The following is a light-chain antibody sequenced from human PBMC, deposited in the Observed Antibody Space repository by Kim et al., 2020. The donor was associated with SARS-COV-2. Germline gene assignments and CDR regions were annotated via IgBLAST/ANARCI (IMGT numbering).Light chain of an antibody. CDR2: EVT. CDR1: SSDVGYSDF. J-gene: IGLJ2*01. CDR3: SSYTSSSTFV. Sequence: QSALTQPASVSGSPGQSITISCTGTSSDVGYSDFVSWYQQHPGKVPKLTIYEVTERPSGVSSRFSGSKSGNTASLTISGLQAEDEADYYCSSYTSSSTFVFGGVTQLTVL. V-gene: IGLV2-23*02.